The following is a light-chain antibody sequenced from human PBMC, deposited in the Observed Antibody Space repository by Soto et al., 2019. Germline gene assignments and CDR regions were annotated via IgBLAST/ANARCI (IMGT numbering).Light chain of an antibody. CDR2: GAS. V-gene: IGKV3-20*01. J-gene: IGKJ3*01. CDR1: RDVYINA. Sequence: VVLTQSPATLSLSPGEPATLSYRASRDVYINALAWYQQKPGRTPTLLIYGASTRATGIPDRFSATGSGTEFSLTISSLEPEDFAVYYCQQYGASPFTFGPGTRVEI. CDR3: QQYGASPFT.